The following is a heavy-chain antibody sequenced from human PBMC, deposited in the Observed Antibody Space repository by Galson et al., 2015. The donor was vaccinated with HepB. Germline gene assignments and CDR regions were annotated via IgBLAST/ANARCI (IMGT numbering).Heavy chain of an antibody. Sequence: SLRLSCAASGFTFSNYAMNWVRQAPGKGLEWVSGMTGSGGSTFYADSVKGRFTISRDNSKNTLFLQMNSLRGEDTGVFYCAKATSYDFYKGNFDYWGQGTLVTVSS. J-gene: IGHJ4*02. CDR3: AKATSYDFYKGNFDY. V-gene: IGHV3-23*01. CDR2: MTGSGGST. D-gene: IGHD3-3*01. CDR1: GFTFSNYA.